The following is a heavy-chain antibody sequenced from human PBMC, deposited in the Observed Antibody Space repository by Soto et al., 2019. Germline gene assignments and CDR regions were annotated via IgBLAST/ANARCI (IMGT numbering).Heavy chain of an antibody. CDR2: IIPIFGTA. CDR1: GGTFSSYA. D-gene: IGHD3-22*01. CDR3: ASRPPRDSSGYFAFDI. J-gene: IGHJ3*02. V-gene: IGHV1-69*13. Sequence: SVKVSCKASGGTFSSYAISWVRQAPGQGLEWMGGIIPIFGTANYAQKFQGRVTITADESTSTAYMELSSLRSEDTAVYYCASRPPRDSSGYFAFDIWGQGTMVTVSS.